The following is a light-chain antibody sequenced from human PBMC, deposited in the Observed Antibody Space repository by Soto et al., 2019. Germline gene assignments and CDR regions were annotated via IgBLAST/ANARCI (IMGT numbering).Light chain of an antibody. CDR3: SSYAGSNDLV. V-gene: IGLV2-8*01. J-gene: IGLJ3*02. CDR1: SSDVGSYNV. Sequence: QSALTQPASVSGSPGQSITISCTGTSSDVGSYNVVSWYQQHPGKAPKLIISEVSKRPSGVPDRFSGSKSGNTASLTVSGLQAEDEADYFCSSYAGSNDLVFGGGTKLTVL. CDR2: EVS.